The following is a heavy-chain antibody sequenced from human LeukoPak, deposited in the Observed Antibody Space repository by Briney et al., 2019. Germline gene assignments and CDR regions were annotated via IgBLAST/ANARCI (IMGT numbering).Heavy chain of an antibody. CDR3: ARGRDGYDSTWTYYYYMDV. CDR1: GGSMSDFY. V-gene: IGHV4-59*01. D-gene: IGHD2-21*02. J-gene: IGHJ6*03. CDR2: RNHSESP. Sequence: PSETLSLTCTVSGGSMSDFYWSWIRKPPGKGLEWIGYRNHSESPNYSPSLKSRVTMSVDASKEQFSLELTSVTAADTAVYYCARGRDGYDSTWTYYYYMDVWGKGTTVTVSS.